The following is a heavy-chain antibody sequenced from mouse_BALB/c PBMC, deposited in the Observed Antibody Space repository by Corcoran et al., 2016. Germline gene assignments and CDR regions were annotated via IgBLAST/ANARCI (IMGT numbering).Heavy chain of an antibody. J-gene: IGHJ4*01. Sequence: LVKTGASVKISCKASGYSFTGYYMHWVKQSHGKSLEWIGYISCYNGATSYNQKFKGKATFTVDTSSSTAYMQFNSLTSEDSAVYYCVRGGSSYVGAMDYWGQGTSVTVSS. CDR1: GYSFTGYY. CDR2: ISCYNGAT. V-gene: IGHV1S34*01. D-gene: IGHD1-1*01. CDR3: VRGGSSYVGAMDY.